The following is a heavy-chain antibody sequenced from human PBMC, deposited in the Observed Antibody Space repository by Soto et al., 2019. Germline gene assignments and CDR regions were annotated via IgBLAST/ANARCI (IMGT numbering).Heavy chain of an antibody. CDR3: ARGSTTEKVDS. CDR2: IYYSGST. CDR1: GGSISSYY. J-gene: IGHJ4*02. V-gene: IGHV4-59*08. Sequence: SLTCTVSGGSISSYYWSWIRQPPGKGLEWIGYIYYSGSTNYNPSLKSLVTISADTSMNQFSLALTSVTAADTAMYYCARGSTTEKVDSWGQGILVTVSS.